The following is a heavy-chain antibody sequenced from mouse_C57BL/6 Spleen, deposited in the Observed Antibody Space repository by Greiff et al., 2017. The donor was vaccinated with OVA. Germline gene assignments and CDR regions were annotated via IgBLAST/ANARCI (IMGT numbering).Heavy chain of an antibody. V-gene: IGHV1-81*01. CDR2: IYPRSGNT. D-gene: IGHD1-1*01. J-gene: IGHJ2*01. CDR1: GFTFTSYG. Sequence: VQLQQSGAELARPGASVKLSCKASGFTFTSYGISWVKQRTGQGLEWIGEIYPRSGNTYYNEKFKGKATLTADKSSSTEYMELRSLTSEDSAVYFCARLFITTVVAHFDYWGQGTTLTVSS. CDR3: ARLFITTVVAHFDY.